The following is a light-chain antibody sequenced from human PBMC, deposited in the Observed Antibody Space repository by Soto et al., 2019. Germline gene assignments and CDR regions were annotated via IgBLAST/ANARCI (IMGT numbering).Light chain of an antibody. V-gene: IGKV1-27*01. CDR3: QKYNSALWT. CDR2: AAS. J-gene: IGKJ1*01. Sequence: DIQMTQSPSSLSASVGGRVTITCRASQGISNYLAWYQQKTGKVPKLLIYAASTLQSGVPSRFSGSGSETDFTLTISSLQPKDVATYYCQKYNSALWTFGQGTKVEIK. CDR1: QGISNY.